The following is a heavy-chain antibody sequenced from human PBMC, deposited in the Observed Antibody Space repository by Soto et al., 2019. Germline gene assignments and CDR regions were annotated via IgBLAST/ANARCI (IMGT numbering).Heavy chain of an antibody. Sequence: QVQLQESGPGLVKPSQTLSLTCTVSGGSISSGDYYWSWIRQPPGKGLEWIGYIYYSGSTYYNPSLKRRVTISVDTSKHQFSLKLSSVTAADTAVYYCARGTVWGVNPNSDYWGQGTLVTVSS. CDR1: GGSISSGDYY. J-gene: IGHJ4*02. V-gene: IGHV4-30-4*01. D-gene: IGHD3-10*01. CDR2: IYYSGST. CDR3: ARGTVWGVNPNSDY.